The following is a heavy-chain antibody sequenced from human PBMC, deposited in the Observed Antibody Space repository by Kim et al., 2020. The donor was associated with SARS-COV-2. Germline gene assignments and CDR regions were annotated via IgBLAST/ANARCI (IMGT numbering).Heavy chain of an antibody. Sequence: SETLSLTCTVSGGSISSGGYYWSWIRQHPGQGLEWIGYINYSGSYYYNPSLKSRVTISVDTYQNSFYLKLSTVTAADMAVYACAGPCGSTCCCRLVYYY. J-gene: IGHJ6*01. CDR2: INYSGSY. CDR1: GGSISSGGYY. V-gene: IGHV4-31*03. D-gene: IGHD2-2*01. CDR3: AGPCGSTCCCRLVYYY.